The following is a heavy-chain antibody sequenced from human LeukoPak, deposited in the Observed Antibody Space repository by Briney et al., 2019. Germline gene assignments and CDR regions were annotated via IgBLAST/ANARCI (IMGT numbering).Heavy chain of an antibody. CDR2: INPSGGST. V-gene: IGHV1-46*01. CDR1: GYTFTSYY. D-gene: IGHD2-8*01. CDR3: ARGMVPRIRGDAFDI. J-gene: IGHJ3*02. Sequence: ASVKVSCKASGYTFTSYYMHWVRQAPGQGLEWMGIINPSGGSTSYAQKFQGRVTMTRDTSTSTGYMELSSLRCEETAVDYCARGMVPRIRGDAFDIWGQGTMVTVSS.